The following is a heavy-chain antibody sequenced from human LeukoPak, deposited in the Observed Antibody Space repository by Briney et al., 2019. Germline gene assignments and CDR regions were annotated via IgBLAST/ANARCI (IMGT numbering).Heavy chain of an antibody. V-gene: IGHV3-30-3*01. Sequence: DPGGSLGLSCAASGFTFSSYAMHWVRQAPGKGLEWVAVISYDGSNKYYAGSVKGRFTISRDNSKNTLYLQMNSLRAEDTAVYYCARDPAITRWGVVGSYRTDAFDIWGQGTMVTVSS. D-gene: IGHD1-26*01. CDR3: ARDPAITRWGVVGSYRTDAFDI. J-gene: IGHJ3*02. CDR1: GFTFSSYA. CDR2: ISYDGSNK.